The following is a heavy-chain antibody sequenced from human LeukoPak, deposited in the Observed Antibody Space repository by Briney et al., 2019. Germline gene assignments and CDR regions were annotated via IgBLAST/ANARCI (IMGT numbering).Heavy chain of an antibody. CDR2: ISPYNGNT. V-gene: IGHV1-18*01. CDR3: ARTTTYESSGFYYFGAFDI. Sequence: GSSVKVSCKASGGTFSSYAISWVRQAPGQGLEWMGWISPYNGNTNYAQNLQGRVTMTTDTATSTAYMELRSLRSDDTAVYYCARTTTYESSGFYYFGAFDIWGQGTMVTVSS. D-gene: IGHD3-22*01. J-gene: IGHJ3*02. CDR1: GGTFSSYA.